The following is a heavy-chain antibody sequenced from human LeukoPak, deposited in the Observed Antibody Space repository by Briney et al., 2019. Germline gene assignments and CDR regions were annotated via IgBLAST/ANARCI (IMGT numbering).Heavy chain of an antibody. D-gene: IGHD3-22*01. J-gene: IGHJ4*02. CDR2: ISGSGGST. CDR3: ATRQWLSSVDDY. CDR1: GLTFSSYA. Sequence: GGSLRLSCAASGLTFSSYAMSWVRQAPGKGLEWVSAISGSGGSTYYADSVKGRFTISRDNSKNTLYLQMNSLRAEDTAVYYCATRQWLSSVDDYWGQGTLVTVSS. V-gene: IGHV3-23*01.